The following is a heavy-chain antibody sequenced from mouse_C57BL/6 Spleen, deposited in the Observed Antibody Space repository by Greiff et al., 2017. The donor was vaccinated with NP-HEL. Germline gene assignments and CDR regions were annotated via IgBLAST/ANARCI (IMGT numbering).Heavy chain of an antibody. CDR1: GYSITSGYY. Sequence: EVQLQESGPGLVKPSQSLSLTCSVTGYSITSGYYWNWIRQFPGNKLEWMGYISYDGSNNYNPSLKNRISITRDTSKNQFFLKLNSVTTEDTATYYCARDRNWFDYWGQGTTLTVSS. CDR3: ARDRNWFDY. D-gene: IGHD4-1*01. J-gene: IGHJ2*01. V-gene: IGHV3-6*01. CDR2: ISYDGSN.